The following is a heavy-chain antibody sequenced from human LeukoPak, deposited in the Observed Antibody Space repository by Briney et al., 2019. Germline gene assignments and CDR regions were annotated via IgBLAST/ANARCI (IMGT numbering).Heavy chain of an antibody. V-gene: IGHV4-38-2*02. D-gene: IGHD6-13*01. CDR3: AKEDRHMSGWYGKAFEI. CDR1: GYSISSGSH. Sequence: PSETLSLTCNVSGYSISSGSHWAWIRQPPGKGLEWIASLFHTGTTYYSPSLQSRVTVSVDTSKNQFSLRLISVTAADTAVYYCAKEDRHMSGWYGKAFEIWGHGTLVSVSS. CDR2: LFHTGTT. J-gene: IGHJ3*02.